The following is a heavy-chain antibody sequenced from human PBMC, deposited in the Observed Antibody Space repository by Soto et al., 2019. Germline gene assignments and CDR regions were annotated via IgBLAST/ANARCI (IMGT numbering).Heavy chain of an antibody. V-gene: IGHV1-2*02. CDR2: INPNSGGT. D-gene: IGHD5-18*01. CDR3: ARVRTSDTAMVWAFDY. J-gene: IGHJ4*02. CDR1: GYTLTGYY. Sequence: ASVKVSCKASGYTLTGYYMHWVRQAPGQGLEWMGWINPNSGGTNYAQKFQGRVTMTRDTSISTAYMELSRLRSDDTAVYYCARVRTSDTAMVWAFDYWGQGTLVTVSS.